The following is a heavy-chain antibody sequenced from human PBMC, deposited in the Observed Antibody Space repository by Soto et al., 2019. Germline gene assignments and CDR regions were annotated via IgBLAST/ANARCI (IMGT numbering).Heavy chain of an antibody. V-gene: IGHV1-69*13. Sequence: SVKVSCKASGGTFSSYAISWVRQAPGQGLEWMGGIIPIFGTANYAQKFQGRVTITADESTSTAYMELSSLRSEDTAVYYCARGDPGIAVAGTLDYWGQGTLVTVSS. CDR2: IIPIFGTA. CDR1: GGTFSSYA. D-gene: IGHD6-19*01. CDR3: ARGDPGIAVAGTLDY. J-gene: IGHJ4*02.